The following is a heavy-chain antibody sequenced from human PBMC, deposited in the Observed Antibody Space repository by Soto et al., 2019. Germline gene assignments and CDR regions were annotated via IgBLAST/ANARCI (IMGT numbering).Heavy chain of an antibody. CDR1: GFTFSSYG. Sequence: PGGSLRLSCAASGFTFSSYGMHWVRQAPGKGLEWVAVISYDGSNKYYADSVKGRFTISRDNSKNTLYLQMNSLRAEDTAVYYCAKPDDYGDFEDYWGQGTLVTVSS. CDR2: ISYDGSNK. J-gene: IGHJ4*02. CDR3: AKPDDYGDFEDY. D-gene: IGHD4-17*01. V-gene: IGHV3-30*18.